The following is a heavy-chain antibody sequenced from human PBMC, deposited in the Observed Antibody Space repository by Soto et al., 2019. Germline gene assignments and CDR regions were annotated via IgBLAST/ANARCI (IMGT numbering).Heavy chain of an antibody. V-gene: IGHV1-69*02. J-gene: IGHJ4*02. CDR1: GDTFNFYS. Sequence: QVQLVQSGAAVKRPGSSVKVSCKASGDTFNFYSINWVRQAPGLGLEWMGRVNPIVSMSNYAQKFQGRVMMIADKSTSTAYMELSSLRSEDTAIYYCASSYGSGYRAFDYWGQGALVTVSS. CDR3: ASSYGSGYRAFDY. CDR2: VNPIVSMS. D-gene: IGHD3-10*01.